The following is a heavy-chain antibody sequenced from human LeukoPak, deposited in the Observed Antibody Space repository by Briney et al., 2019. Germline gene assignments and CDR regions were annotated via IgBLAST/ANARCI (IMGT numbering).Heavy chain of an antibody. D-gene: IGHD3-10*01. CDR1: GGSVGSGTFY. J-gene: IGHJ4*02. CDR3: ARDPQNPYYYGSGSYHFDY. Sequence: SETLSLTCTVSGGSVGSGTFYWSWIRQPPGKGLEWIGDIYYSGSTNYNPSLKSRVTISVDMSTNQFSLKLISVTAADTAVYYCARDPQNPYYYGSGSYHFDYWGQGTLVTVSS. V-gene: IGHV4-61*01. CDR2: IYYSGST.